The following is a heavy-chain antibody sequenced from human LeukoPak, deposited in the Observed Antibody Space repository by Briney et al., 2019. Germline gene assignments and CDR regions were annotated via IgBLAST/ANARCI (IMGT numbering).Heavy chain of an antibody. V-gene: IGHV3-30*01. J-gene: IGHJ3*02. CDR3: AREGGSTDYDFWSGQPARDAFDI. CDR2: ISYEGSNT. Sequence: GGSLRLSCAASGFTFSSYAMHWVSQAPGKGREWVAVISYEGSNTYYADSVKGRFTISRDNSKNTLYLQMNSLRAEDTAVYYCAREGGSTDYDFWSGQPARDAFDIWGQGTMVTVSS. CDR1: GFTFSSYA. D-gene: IGHD3-3*01.